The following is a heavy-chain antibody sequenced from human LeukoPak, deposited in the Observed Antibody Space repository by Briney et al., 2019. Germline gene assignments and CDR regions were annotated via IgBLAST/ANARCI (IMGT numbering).Heavy chain of an antibody. CDR2: IYYSGST. CDR1: GGSISSYY. CDR3: ARADPPKDAFDI. J-gene: IGHJ3*02. V-gene: IGHV4-59*01. Sequence: PSETLSLTGTVSGGSISSYYWSWIRQPPGKGLEWIGYIYYSGSTNYNPSLKSRVTISVDTSKNQFSLKLSSVTAADTAVYYCARADPPKDAFDIWGQGTMVTVSS.